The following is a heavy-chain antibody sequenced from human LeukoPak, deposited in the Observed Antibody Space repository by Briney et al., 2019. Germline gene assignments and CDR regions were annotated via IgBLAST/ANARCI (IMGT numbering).Heavy chain of an antibody. Sequence: GGSLRFSCVGSGFTFINYAMTWVRQSPARGLEYVSSSRGSGASTHYADSVKGRFTISRDNSRNTLYLEMSSLRVEDSALYYCAKDRAPYGSGGGEDYFDLWGRGTLVTVSS. CDR3: AKDRAPYGSGGGEDYFDL. D-gene: IGHD3-10*01. J-gene: IGHJ2*01. V-gene: IGHV3-23*01. CDR2: SRGSGAST. CDR1: GFTFINYA.